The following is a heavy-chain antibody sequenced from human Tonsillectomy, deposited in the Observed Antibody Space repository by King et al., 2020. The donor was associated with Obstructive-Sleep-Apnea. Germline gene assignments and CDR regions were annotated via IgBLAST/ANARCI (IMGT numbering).Heavy chain of an antibody. CDR1: GGSINNSY. J-gene: IGHJ4*02. CDR3: ARVSISGYYYLDY. D-gene: IGHD3-22*01. Sequence: QLQESGPGLVKPSETLSLSCTVSGGSINNSYWSWIRQPPGKGLEYIGYIYYSGFTNYNPSLKSRVTISLDTSKNQFSLKLSSVTAADTAVYYCARVSISGYYYLDYWGQGTLVTVSS. V-gene: IGHV4-59*01. CDR2: IYYSGFT.